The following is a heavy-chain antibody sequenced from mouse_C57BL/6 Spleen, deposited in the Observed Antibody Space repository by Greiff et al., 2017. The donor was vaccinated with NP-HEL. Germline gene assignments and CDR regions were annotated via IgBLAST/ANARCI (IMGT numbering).Heavy chain of an antibody. CDR2: ISGGGGNT. CDR1: GFTFSSYT. Sequence: EVQLVESGGGLVKPGGSLKLSYAASGFTFSSYTMSWVRQTPEKRLEWVATISGGGGNTYYPDSVKGRFTISRDNAKNTLYLQMSSLRSEDTALYYCARQAVVDWYFDVWGTGTTVTVSS. J-gene: IGHJ1*03. CDR3: ARQAVVDWYFDV. V-gene: IGHV5-9*01. D-gene: IGHD1-1*01.